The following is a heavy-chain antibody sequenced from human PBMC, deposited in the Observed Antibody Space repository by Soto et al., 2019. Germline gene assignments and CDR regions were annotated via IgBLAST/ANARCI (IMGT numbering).Heavy chain of an antibody. CDR1: VGSISSYY. D-gene: IGHD2-21*01. J-gene: IGHJ6*04. Sequence: SETLSLTCTVSVGSISSYYWSWIRQPPGKGLEWIGYIYYTGSTSYNPSLESRVTISLDTSKNQFSLNLRSVTAADTAVYYCARDLISIPGDVWGKGTTVTVSS. CDR3: ARDLISIPGDV. V-gene: IGHV4-59*01. CDR2: IYYTGST.